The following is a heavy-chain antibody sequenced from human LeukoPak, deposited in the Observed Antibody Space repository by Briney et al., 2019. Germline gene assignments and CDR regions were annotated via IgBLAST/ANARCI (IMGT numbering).Heavy chain of an antibody. CDR3: ARLYDSSGYTIDY. Sequence: GGSLRLSCAASGFTFSDYNMRWIRQAPGKGLEWVSSISRSGSTKYYADSVKGRFAISRDNAKNSLYLQMNSLRAEDTAVYYCARLYDSSGYTIDYWGQGTLVTVSS. D-gene: IGHD3-22*01. J-gene: IGHJ4*02. CDR1: GFTFSDYN. V-gene: IGHV3-11*04. CDR2: ISRSGSTK.